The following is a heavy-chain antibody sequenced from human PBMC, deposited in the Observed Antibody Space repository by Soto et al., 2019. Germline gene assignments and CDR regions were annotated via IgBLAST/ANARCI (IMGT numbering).Heavy chain of an antibody. Sequence: GGSLRLSCAASGFTFSSYAMSWVRQAPGKGLEWVSAISGSGGSTYYADSVKGRFTISRDNSKNTLYLQMNSLRAEDTAVYYCAKLGYDFWSGYYTDYYYYGMDVWGQGTTVTVSS. V-gene: IGHV3-23*01. D-gene: IGHD3-3*01. CDR1: GFTFSSYA. CDR2: ISGSGGST. CDR3: AKLGYDFWSGYYTDYYYYGMDV. J-gene: IGHJ6*02.